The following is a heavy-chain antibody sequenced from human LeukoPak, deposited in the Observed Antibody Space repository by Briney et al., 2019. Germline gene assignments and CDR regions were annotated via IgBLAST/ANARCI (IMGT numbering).Heavy chain of an antibody. CDR3: ARVGRYCSSTSCVYYYYYMDG. D-gene: IGHD2-2*01. Sequence: GGSLRLSCAASGFTFSSYAMHWVRQAPGKGLEYVSAISSNGGSTYYANSVKGRFTISRDNSKNTLYLQMGSLRAEDMAVYYCARVGRYCSSTSCVYYYYYMDGWGKGTTVTVSS. V-gene: IGHV3-64*01. CDR2: ISSNGGST. CDR1: GFTFSSYA. J-gene: IGHJ6*03.